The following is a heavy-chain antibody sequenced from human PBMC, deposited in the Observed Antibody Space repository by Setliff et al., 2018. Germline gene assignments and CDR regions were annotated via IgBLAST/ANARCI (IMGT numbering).Heavy chain of an antibody. CDR1: GGSFSGYY. V-gene: IGHV4-34*01. J-gene: IGHJ5*02. CDR2: INHSGST. Sequence: LSLTCAVYGGSFSGYYWSWIRQPPGKGLEWIGEINHSGSTNYNPSLKSRVTISVDTSKNQFSLKLSSVTAADTAVYYCAKGPDSGGYQGWFDPWGQGTLVTVSS. CDR3: AKGPDSGGYQGWFDP. D-gene: IGHD3-22*01.